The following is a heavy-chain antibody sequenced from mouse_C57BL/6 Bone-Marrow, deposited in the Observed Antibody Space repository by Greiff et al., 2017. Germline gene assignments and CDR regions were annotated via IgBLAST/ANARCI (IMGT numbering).Heavy chain of an antibody. J-gene: IGHJ2*01. CDR1: GYTFTDYE. V-gene: IGHV1-15*01. CDR2: IDPETGGT. Sequence: QVQLQQSGAELVRPGASVTLSCKASGYTFTDYEMHWVKQTPVHGLEWIGAIDPETGGTAYNQKFKGKAILTADKSSSTAYMELRSLTSEDSAVYYCTPIYYDYDDYWGQGTTLTVSS. CDR3: TPIYYDYDDY. D-gene: IGHD2-4*01.